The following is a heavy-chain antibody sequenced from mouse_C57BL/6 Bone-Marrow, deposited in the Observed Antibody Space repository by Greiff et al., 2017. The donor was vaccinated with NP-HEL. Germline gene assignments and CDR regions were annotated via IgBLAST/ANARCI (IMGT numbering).Heavy chain of an antibody. D-gene: IGHD2-4*01. V-gene: IGHV14-4*01. CDR2: IDPENGDT. J-gene: IGHJ3*01. CDR3: TTGDYDGFAY. CDR1: GYTFTSYW. Sequence: VQLQQPGTELVKPGASVKLSCKASGYTFTSYWMHWVKQRPEQGLEWIGWIDPENGDTEYASKFQGKATITADTSSNTAYLQLSSLTSEDTAVYYCTTGDYDGFAYWGQGTLVTVSA.